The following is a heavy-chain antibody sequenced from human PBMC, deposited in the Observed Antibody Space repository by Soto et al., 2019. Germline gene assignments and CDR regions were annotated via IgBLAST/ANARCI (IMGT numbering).Heavy chain of an antibody. V-gene: IGHV1-69*01. CDR3: ASTGSRWSDQNYYYYGMDV. J-gene: IGHJ6*02. Sequence: QVQLVQSGAEVKKPGSSVKVSCKASGGTFSSYAISWVRQAPGQGLEWMGGIIPIFGTANYAQKFQGRVTITADETTSTASVVLSSLRSEDTAVYYCASTGSRWSDQNYYYYGMDVGGQGTTVTVSS. CDR1: GGTFSSYA. D-gene: IGHD6-13*01. CDR2: IIPIFGTA.